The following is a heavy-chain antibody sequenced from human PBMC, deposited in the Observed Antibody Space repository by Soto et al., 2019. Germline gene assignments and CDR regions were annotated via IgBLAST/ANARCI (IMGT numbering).Heavy chain of an antibody. Sequence: SVKVSCKASGGTFSSYAISWVRQAPGQGLEWTGGIIPIFGTANYAQKFQGRVTITADESTSTAYMELSSLRSEDTAVYYCARFGLTIFGARGYFDYWGQGTLVTVSS. CDR2: IIPIFGTA. J-gene: IGHJ4*02. V-gene: IGHV1-69*13. CDR1: GGTFSSYA. D-gene: IGHD3-3*01. CDR3: ARFGLTIFGARGYFDY.